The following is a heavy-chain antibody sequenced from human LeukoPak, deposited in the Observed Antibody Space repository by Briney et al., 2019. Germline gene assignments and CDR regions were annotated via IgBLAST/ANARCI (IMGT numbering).Heavy chain of an antibody. CDR3: ARFRSSQYYFDY. CDR1: GVSISSYY. J-gene: IGHJ4*02. V-gene: IGHV4-59*01. CDR2: IYYSGST. D-gene: IGHD6-6*01. Sequence: SPSETLSLTCTVSGVSISSYYWSWIRQPPGKGLEWIGYIYYSGSTNYNPSLKSRVTISVDTSKNQFSLKLSSVTAADTAVYYCARFRSSQYYFDYWGQGTLVTVSS.